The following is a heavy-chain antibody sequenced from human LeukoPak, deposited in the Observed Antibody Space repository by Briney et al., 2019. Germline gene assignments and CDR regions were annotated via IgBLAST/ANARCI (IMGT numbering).Heavy chain of an antibody. CDR2: MNPNSGNT. V-gene: IGHV1-8*01. D-gene: IGHD4-4*01. Sequence: ASVTVSCKASGYTFTSYDINWVRQATGQGLEWMGWMNPNSGNTGYAQKFQGRVTMTRNTSISTAYMELSSLRSEDTAVYYCARGFSGGTVTTGGGYWGQGTLVTVSS. CDR1: GYTFTSYD. J-gene: IGHJ4*02. CDR3: ARGFSGGTVTTGGGY.